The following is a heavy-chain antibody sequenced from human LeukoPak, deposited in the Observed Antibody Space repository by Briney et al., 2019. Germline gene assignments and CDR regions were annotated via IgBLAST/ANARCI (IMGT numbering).Heavy chain of an antibody. J-gene: IGHJ3*02. CDR3: AKKYGVVPAAQTTWVGRAFDI. V-gene: IGHV3-30*02. CDR2: IRYDGSNK. D-gene: IGHD2-2*01. CDR1: GFTFSSYG. Sequence: GGSLRLSCAASGFTFSSYGMHWVRQAPGKGLEWVAFIRYDGSNKYYADSVKGRFTISRDNSKNTLYLQMNSLRAEDTAVYYCAKKYGVVPAAQTTWVGRAFDIWGQGTMVTVSS.